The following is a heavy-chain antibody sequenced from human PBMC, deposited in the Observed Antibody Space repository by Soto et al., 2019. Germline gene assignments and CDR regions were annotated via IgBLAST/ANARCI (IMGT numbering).Heavy chain of an antibody. Sequence: QLQLQESGSGLLKPSQTLSLTCAVSGGSISSGGYSWSWIRQPPGKGLEWIGYIYHSGSTYYNPSLKSRVTISVDRSKNQFSLKLSSVTAADTDVYYCARAEEQLVLAYWGQGTLVTVSS. CDR3: ARAEEQLVLAY. D-gene: IGHD6-13*01. J-gene: IGHJ4*02. CDR2: IYHSGST. CDR1: GGSISSGGYS. V-gene: IGHV4-30-2*01.